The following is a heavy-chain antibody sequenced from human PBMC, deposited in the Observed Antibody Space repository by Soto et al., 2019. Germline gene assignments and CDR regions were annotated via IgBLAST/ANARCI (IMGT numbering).Heavy chain of an antibody. J-gene: IGHJ3*02. V-gene: IGHV3-73*01. CDR3: TRLTYYYDSSGYYSLAFDI. CDR2: IRSKANSYAT. D-gene: IGHD3-22*01. CDR1: GFTFSGSA. Sequence: LRLSCAASGFTFSGSAMHWVRQASGKGLEWVGRIRSKANSYATAYAASVKGRFTISRDDSKNTAYLQMNSLKTEDTAVYYCTRLTYYYDSSGYYSLAFDIWGQGTMVTVS.